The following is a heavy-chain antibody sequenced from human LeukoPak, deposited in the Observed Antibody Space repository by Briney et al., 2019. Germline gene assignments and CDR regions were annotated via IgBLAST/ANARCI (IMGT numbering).Heavy chain of an antibody. CDR2: IYHSGST. CDR1: GGSISSGGYS. D-gene: IGHD3-22*01. V-gene: IGHV4-30-2*01. Sequence: PSETLSLTCAVSGGSISSGGYSWSWIRQPPGKGLEWIGYIYHSGSTYYNPSLKIRVTISVERSKNQFSLKLSSVTAADKAVYYCARTYYYDSSGYHFDYWGQGTLVTVSS. CDR3: ARTYYYDSSGYHFDY. J-gene: IGHJ4*02.